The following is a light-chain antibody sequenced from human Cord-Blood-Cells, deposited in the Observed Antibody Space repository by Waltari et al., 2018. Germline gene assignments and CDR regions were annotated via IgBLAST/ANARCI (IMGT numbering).Light chain of an antibody. CDR3: QQYNSYSPRT. CDR1: QSISSW. V-gene: IGKV1-5*01. Sequence: DIQMTQSPSTLSASVGDRVTITCRASQSISSWLAWYQQKPGKAPKLLIYDASSLESGVPSRFSGSGSGTEFTLTISSLQPDEFATDYCQQYNSYSPRTFGQGTKVEIK. CDR2: DAS. J-gene: IGKJ1*01.